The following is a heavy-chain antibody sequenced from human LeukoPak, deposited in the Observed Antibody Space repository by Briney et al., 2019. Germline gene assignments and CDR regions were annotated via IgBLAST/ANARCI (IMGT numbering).Heavy chain of an antibody. CDR2: IAYDGRNS. CDR3: AKNRIPTAITPDS. Sequence: SGMSLRLSCGASGFTLSAYGVHWIRQAPGKGLEWLAVIAYDGRNSYYADSVKGRFTIPRDNSKNTVFLQMNSLRVEDTAVYHCAKNRIPTAITPDSWGQGTLVTVSS. V-gene: IGHV3-30*18. J-gene: IGHJ5*01. D-gene: IGHD2-2*02. CDR1: GFTLSAYG.